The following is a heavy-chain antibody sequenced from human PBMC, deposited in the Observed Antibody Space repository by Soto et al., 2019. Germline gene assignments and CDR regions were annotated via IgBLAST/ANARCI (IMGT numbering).Heavy chain of an antibody. V-gene: IGHV1-69*13. Sequence: SVKVSCKASGGTFSSYAISWVRQAPGQGLEWMGGFNPIFGTANYAQKFKGRVTITADESTNTAYMEVSSLRSEDTAVYYCSRGITLIRLGIPPGYYYGMDVWGQGTTVTVSS. J-gene: IGHJ6*02. CDR2: FNPIFGTA. CDR1: GGTFSSYA. D-gene: IGHD3-10*01. CDR3: SRGITLIRLGIPPGYYYGMDV.